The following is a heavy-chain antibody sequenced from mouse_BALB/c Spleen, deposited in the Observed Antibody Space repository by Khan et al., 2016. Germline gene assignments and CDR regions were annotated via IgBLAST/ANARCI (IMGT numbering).Heavy chain of an antibody. Sequence: EVELVESGGGLVKPGGSLKLSCAASGFTFSSYTMSWVRQTPEKRLEWVATISSGASYTYYPDRVKGRFTISRDNAKNTLYLQMSSLKSEDTAVXFCTRDPDYGNYRGAMDYWGQGTSVTVSS. CDR1: GFTFSSYT. V-gene: IGHV5-6-4*01. D-gene: IGHD2-1*01. CDR3: TRDPDYGNYRGAMDY. CDR2: ISSGASYT. J-gene: IGHJ4*01.